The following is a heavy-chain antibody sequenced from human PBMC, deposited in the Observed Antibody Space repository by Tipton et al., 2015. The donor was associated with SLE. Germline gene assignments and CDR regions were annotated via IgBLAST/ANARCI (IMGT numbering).Heavy chain of an antibody. CDR3: ARDEGNYDILTGYYNVEWFDP. J-gene: IGHJ5*02. CDR2: INPNSGGT. V-gene: IGHV1-2*02. CDR1: GYTFTGYY. D-gene: IGHD3-9*01. Sequence: QSGAEVKKPGASVKVSCKASGYTFTGYYMHWVRQAPGQGLEWMGWINPNSGGTNYAQKFQGRVTMTRDTSISTAYMELSRLRSDDTAVYYCARDEGNYDILTGYYNVEWFDPWGQGTLVTVSS.